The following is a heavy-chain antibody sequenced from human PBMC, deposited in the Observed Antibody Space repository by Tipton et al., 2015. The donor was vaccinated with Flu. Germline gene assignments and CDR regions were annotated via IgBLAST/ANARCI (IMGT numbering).Heavy chain of an antibody. J-gene: IGHJ6*02. CDR2: IKQDGSEK. D-gene: IGHD6-6*01. V-gene: IGHV3-7*01. Sequence: SLRLSCAGSGFTFSSYWMSWVRQAPGKGLEWVANIKQDGSEKYYVDSVKGRFTISRDNAKDSLYLQMNSLRAEDTALYYCARVVGRSTAARPASYYYGMDVWGQGTTVTVSS. CDR3: ARVVGRSTAARPASYYYGMDV. CDR1: GFTFSSYW.